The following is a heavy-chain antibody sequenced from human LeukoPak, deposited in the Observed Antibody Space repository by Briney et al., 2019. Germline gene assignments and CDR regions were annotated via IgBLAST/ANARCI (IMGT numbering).Heavy chain of an antibody. CDR3: ARGGYCTNGVCYRAFDP. Sequence: GASVKVSCKASGGTFSSYAISWVRQAPGQGLEWMGGIIPIFGTADYAQKFQGRVTITTDESTSTAYMELSSLRSEDTAVYYCARGGYCTNGVCYRAFDPWGQGTLVTVSS. J-gene: IGHJ5*02. D-gene: IGHD2-8*01. V-gene: IGHV1-69*05. CDR2: IIPIFGTA. CDR1: GGTFSSYA.